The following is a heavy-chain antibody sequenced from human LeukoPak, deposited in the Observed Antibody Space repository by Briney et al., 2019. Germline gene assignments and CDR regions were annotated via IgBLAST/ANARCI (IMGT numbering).Heavy chain of an antibody. CDR1: GGSISSSSYY. Sequence: SETLSLTCTVSGGSISSSSYYWGWIRQPPGTGLEWIGSIYYSGSTYYNLSLKNRVSISLDTSKNQFSLKLSSVTAADTAVYYCARDDCGGDCYSIDAFDIWGQGTMVTVSS. J-gene: IGHJ3*02. CDR2: IYYSGST. CDR3: ARDDCGGDCYSIDAFDI. D-gene: IGHD2-21*02. V-gene: IGHV4-39*07.